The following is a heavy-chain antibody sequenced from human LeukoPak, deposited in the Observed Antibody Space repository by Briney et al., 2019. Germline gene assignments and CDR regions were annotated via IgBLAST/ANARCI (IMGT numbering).Heavy chain of an antibody. D-gene: IGHD3-9*01. CDR3: AREYSDILTGYYLFDS. CDR1: GGSINSGVYY. J-gene: IGHJ4*02. V-gene: IGHV4-31*03. Sequence: PSETLSLTSTVSGGSINSGVYYWSWIRQYPGKGLEWIGSIFYSGSTYYNPSLKSRFTISVDTSKNQFSLKLSSVTAADTAVYYCAREYSDILTGYYLFDSWGQGTLVTVSS. CDR2: IFYSGST.